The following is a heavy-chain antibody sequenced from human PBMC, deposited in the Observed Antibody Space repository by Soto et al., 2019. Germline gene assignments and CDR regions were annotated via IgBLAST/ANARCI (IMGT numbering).Heavy chain of an antibody. D-gene: IGHD2-15*01. J-gene: IGHJ4*02. CDR1: GGSFSGFF. V-gene: IGHV4-34*01. Sequence: PSETLSLTCAVSGGSFSGFFWGWVRQPPGKGLEWIGEVNHGGSTNYNPSLKSRVTISSDTSKNHFSLTLRSVTAADTAVYYCARAAVAAGGHFDKWGQVALVTVSS. CDR3: ARAAVAAGGHFDK. CDR2: VNHGGST.